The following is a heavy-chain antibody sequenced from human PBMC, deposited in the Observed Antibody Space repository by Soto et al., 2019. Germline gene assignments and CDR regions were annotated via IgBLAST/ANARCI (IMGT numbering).Heavy chain of an antibody. Sequence: PGGSLRLSCAASGFTFSSYAMSWVRQAPGKGLEWVSAISGSGGGTYYADSVKGRFTISRDNSKNTLYLQMNSLRAEDTAVYYCAKPYYDFWSGYSPRFDYWGQGTQVTVSS. CDR1: GFTFSSYA. CDR2: ISGSGGGT. J-gene: IGHJ4*02. D-gene: IGHD3-3*01. CDR3: AKPYYDFWSGYSPRFDY. V-gene: IGHV3-23*01.